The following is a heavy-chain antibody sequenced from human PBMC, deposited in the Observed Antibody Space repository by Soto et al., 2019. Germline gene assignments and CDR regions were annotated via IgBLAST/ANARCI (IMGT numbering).Heavy chain of an antibody. V-gene: IGHV4-34*01. CDR3: ARGRRSYGMDV. CDR1: GGSFSGYY. CDR2: INHSGST. J-gene: IGHJ6*02. Sequence: PSETLSLTCVVYGGSFSGYYWSWIRQAPGEGLEWIGEINHSGSTNYNPSLKGRVTTSVDTSKNQFSLKLSSVTAADKAVYYCARGRRSYGMDVWGQGTTVTVSS.